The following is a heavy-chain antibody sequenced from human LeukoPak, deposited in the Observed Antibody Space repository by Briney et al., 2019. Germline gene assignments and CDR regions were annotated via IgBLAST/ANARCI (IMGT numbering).Heavy chain of an antibody. J-gene: IGHJ3*02. Sequence: PSETLSLTCAVYGGSFSGYYWTWIRQPPGKGLEWIGEISHSGGTNYNPSLKSRVTISVDTSKNQFPLKLSSVTAADTAVYYCARDPPGDNGAFDIWGQGTMVTVSS. CDR3: ARDPPGDNGAFDI. D-gene: IGHD7-27*01. V-gene: IGHV4-34*01. CDR1: GGSFSGYY. CDR2: ISHSGGT.